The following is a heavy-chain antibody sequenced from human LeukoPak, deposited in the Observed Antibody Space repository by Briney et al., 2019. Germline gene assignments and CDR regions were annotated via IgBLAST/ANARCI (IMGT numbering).Heavy chain of an antibody. CDR1: GGSFSGYY. J-gene: IGHJ5*02. CDR3: ARGRAGDWFDP. V-gene: IGHV4-34*01. Sequence: SETLSLTCAVYGGSFSGYYWSWIRQPPGKGLEWIGEINHSGSTNYNPSLKSRVTISVDTSKNQFSLKLSSVTAADTAVYYCARGRAGDWFDPWGQGTLVTVSS. D-gene: IGHD7-27*01. CDR2: INHSGST.